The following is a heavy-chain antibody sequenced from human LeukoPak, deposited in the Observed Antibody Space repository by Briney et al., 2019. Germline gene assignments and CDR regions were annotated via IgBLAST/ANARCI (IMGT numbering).Heavy chain of an antibody. CDR2: IYSGGST. D-gene: IGHD2-2*01. J-gene: IGHJ4*02. CDR3: ARVSVVPAAFDY. V-gene: IGHV3-66*02. CDR1: GFTVSSNY. Sequence: GGSLRLSCAASGFTVSSNYMSWVRQAPGKGLEWVSVIYSGGSTYYTDSVKGRFTISRDNSKNTLYLQMNSLRAEDTAVYYCARVSVVPAAFDYWGQGTLVTVSS.